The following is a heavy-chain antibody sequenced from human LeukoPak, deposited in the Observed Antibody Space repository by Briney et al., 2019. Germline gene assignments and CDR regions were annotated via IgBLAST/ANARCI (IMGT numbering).Heavy chain of an antibody. V-gene: IGHV1-2*06. D-gene: IGHD6-13*01. CDR1: GYTFTGYY. J-gene: IGHJ4*02. Sequence: ASVKVPCKASGYTFTGYYMHWARQAPGQGLEWMGRINPNSGGTNYAQKFQGRVTMTRDTSISTAYMELSRLRSDDTAVYYCARDLLRAIAAAGREYFGYWGQGTLVTVSS. CDR2: INPNSGGT. CDR3: ARDLLRAIAAAGREYFGY.